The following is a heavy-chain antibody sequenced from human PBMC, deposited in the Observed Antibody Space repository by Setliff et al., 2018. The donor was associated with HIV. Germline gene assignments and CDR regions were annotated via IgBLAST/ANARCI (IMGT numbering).Heavy chain of an antibody. CDR1: GYTFTSYA. CDR3: ARGRRITMIVVARWDAFDI. D-gene: IGHD3-22*01. CDR2: INAGNGNT. V-gene: IGHV1-3*01. J-gene: IGHJ3*02. Sequence: GASVKVSCKASGYTFTSYAMHWVRQAPGQRLEWMGWINAGNGNTKYSQKFQGRVAITRDASASTAYMELSSLRSEDTAVYYCARGRRITMIVVARWDAFDIWGQGTMVTVS.